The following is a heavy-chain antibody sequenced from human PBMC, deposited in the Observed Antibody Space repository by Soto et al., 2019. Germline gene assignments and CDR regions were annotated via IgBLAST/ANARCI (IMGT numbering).Heavy chain of an antibody. CDR1: GYPFTSYA. D-gene: IGHD3-3*01. Sequence: AGSVKVCCKASGYPFTSYAMNLVRQAPGQGLEWMGWINTNTGNPTYAQGFTGRFVFSLDTSVSTAYLQICSLKAEDTAVYYCARGLSWEHYDFWSGSDTAAFDIWGQGTMVTVSS. J-gene: IGHJ3*02. CDR2: INTNTGNP. V-gene: IGHV7-4-1*01. CDR3: ARGLSWEHYDFWSGSDTAAFDI.